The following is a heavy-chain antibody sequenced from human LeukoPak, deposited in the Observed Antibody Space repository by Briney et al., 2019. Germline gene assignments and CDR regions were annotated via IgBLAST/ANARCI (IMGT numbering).Heavy chain of an antibody. CDR1: GFTFSSYS. V-gene: IGHV3-48*01. J-gene: IGHJ4*02. CDR2: ISGSSTTI. D-gene: IGHD6-13*01. CDR3: ARLIAATGRLYFDY. Sequence: SGGSLRLSCAASGFTFSSYSMNWVRQAPGKGLEWISYISGSSTTIYYAGSVKGRFTISRDNSKNTVYLQMNSLRAEDTAVYYCARLIAATGRLYFDYWGQGTLVTVSS.